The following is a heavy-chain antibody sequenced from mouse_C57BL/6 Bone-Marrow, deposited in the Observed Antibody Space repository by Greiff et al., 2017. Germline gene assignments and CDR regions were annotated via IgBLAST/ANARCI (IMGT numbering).Heavy chain of an antibody. CDR2: IYPRSGNT. V-gene: IGHV1-81*01. CDR3: AREDYGNYSYYFDY. D-gene: IGHD2-1*01. Sequence: QLKESGAELARPGASVKLSCKASGYTFTSYGISWVKQRTGQGLEWIGEIYPRSGNTYYNEKFKGKATLTADKSSSTAYMELRSLTSEDSAVYFCAREDYGNYSYYFDYWGQGTTLTVSS. CDR1: GYTFTSYG. J-gene: IGHJ2*01.